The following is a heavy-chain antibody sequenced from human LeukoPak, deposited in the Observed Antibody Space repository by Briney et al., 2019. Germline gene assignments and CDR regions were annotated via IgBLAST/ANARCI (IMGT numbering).Heavy chain of an antibody. CDR3: ARGSCCDRSCYEGFI. J-gene: IGHJ3*02. Sequence: ASVKVSCKASGYTFTNYYMHWVRQAPGQGLEWMGVINPSGGSTTCAQNFQGRVTMTRDTSTSTVYMEVSSLRSEDTAVYYCARGSCCDRSCYEGFIWGQGTMVTVSS. V-gene: IGHV1-46*01. CDR2: INPSGGST. CDR1: GYTFTNYY. D-gene: IGHD2-2*01.